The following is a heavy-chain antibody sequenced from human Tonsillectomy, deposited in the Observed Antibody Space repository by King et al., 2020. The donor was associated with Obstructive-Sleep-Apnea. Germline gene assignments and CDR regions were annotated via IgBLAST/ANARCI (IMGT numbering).Heavy chain of an antibody. CDR1: GFTFSSYA. CDR2: ISGSGGST. D-gene: IGHD3-9*01. J-gene: IGHJ4*02. Sequence: VQLVESGGGLVQPGGSLRLSCAASGFTFSSYALSWVRPAPGKGLGWGSPISGSGGSTYYADSVKGRCTISRDNSKKTLYLQMNSLRAEDTAVYYCAKGQRARDWLLFYWGQGTLVTVSS. V-gene: IGHV3-23*04. CDR3: AKGQRARDWLLFY.